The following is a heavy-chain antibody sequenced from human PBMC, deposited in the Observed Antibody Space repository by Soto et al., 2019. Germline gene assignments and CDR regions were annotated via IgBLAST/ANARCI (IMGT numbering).Heavy chain of an antibody. V-gene: IGHV3-74*03. J-gene: IGHJ4*02. CDR1: GFPFSSYW. CDR3: TRRGCSTTGCYFN. CDR2: INGDGSSI. Sequence: GVSMRLSCAASGFPFSSYWMHWVRQAPGKGLVWVSRINGDGSSITYADSVKGRFTISRDNAKNTLYLQMNSLRAEDAAVYYCTRRGCSTTGCYFNWGRGTLVTVSS. D-gene: IGHD2-2*01.